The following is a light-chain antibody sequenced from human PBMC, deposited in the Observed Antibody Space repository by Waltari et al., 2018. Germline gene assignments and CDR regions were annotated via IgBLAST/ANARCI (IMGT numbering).Light chain of an antibody. CDR2: ETS. Sequence: EIVLTQSPGPLSLSPGERATLSCRASQRVYTFLAWYQQKPGQPPRLPIYETSKRATGTPARFSGSGSGTDFTLTISSLEPEDSAVYYCQQRANWPPLTFGGGTKVEI. V-gene: IGKV3-11*01. CDR1: QRVYTF. J-gene: IGKJ4*01. CDR3: QQRANWPPLT.